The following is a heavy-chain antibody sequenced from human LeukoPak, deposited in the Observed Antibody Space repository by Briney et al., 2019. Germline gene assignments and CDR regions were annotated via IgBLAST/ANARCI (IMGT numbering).Heavy chain of an antibody. J-gene: IGHJ5*02. Sequence: PGGSLRLSCAASGFTFSSYWMSWVRLAPGKGLEWVANIKQDGSEKYYVDSVKGRFTISRDNAKNSLYLQMNSLRAEDTAVYYCAREVGGSYRRSPNWFDPWGQGTLVTVSS. CDR3: AREVGGSYRRSPNWFDP. V-gene: IGHV3-7*01. CDR1: GFTFSSYW. D-gene: IGHD1-26*01. CDR2: IKQDGSEK.